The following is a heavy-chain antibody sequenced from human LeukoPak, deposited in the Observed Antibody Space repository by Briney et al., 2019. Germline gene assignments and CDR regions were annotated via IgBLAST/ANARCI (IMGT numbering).Heavy chain of an antibody. CDR3: ARALGRYSGSYRPRDAFDI. J-gene: IGHJ3*02. CDR2: IYYSRST. D-gene: IGHD1-26*01. CDR1: GGSISSYY. V-gene: IGHV4-59*01. Sequence: SETLSLTCTVSGGSISSYYWSWIRQPPGKGLEWIGYIYYSRSTNYNPSLKSRVTISVDTSKNQFSLKLSSVTAADTAVYYCARALGRYSGSYRPRDAFDIWGQGTMVTVSS.